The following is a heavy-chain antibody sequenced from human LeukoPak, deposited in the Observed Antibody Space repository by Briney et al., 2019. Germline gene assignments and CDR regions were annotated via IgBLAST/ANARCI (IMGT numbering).Heavy chain of an antibody. V-gene: IGHV1-8*01. D-gene: IGHD3-10*01. Sequence: GASVKVSCKASGYTFTTYDINWVRQATGQGLEWMGWMNPNSGNTGYAQKFQGRVTMTRNTSMSTAYMELNSLRSEDTAVYYCARASYYGSGKKDLDYWGQGTLVTVSS. CDR2: MNPNSGNT. CDR1: GYTFTTYD. CDR3: ARASYYGSGKKDLDY. J-gene: IGHJ4*02.